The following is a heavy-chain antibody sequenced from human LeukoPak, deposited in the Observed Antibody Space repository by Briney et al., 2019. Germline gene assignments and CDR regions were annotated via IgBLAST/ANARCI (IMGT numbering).Heavy chain of an antibody. J-gene: IGHJ6*02. CDR1: GFTFSSYG. CDR3: AAAILYYYGMDV. D-gene: IGHD2-2*02. CDR2: IWYDGSNK. V-gene: IGHV3-33*01. Sequence: GGSLRLSCAASGFTFSSYGMHWVRQAPGKGLEWVAVIWYDGSNKYYADSVKGRFTISRDNSKNTLYLQMNSLRAEDTAVYYCAAAILYYYGMDVWGQGTTVTASS.